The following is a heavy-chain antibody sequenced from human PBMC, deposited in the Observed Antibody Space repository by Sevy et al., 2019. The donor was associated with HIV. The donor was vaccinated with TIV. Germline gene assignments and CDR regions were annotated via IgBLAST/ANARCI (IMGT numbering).Heavy chain of an antibody. CDR3: ARVGSSWFDY. J-gene: IGHJ4*02. CDR1: GGSFSGYY. CDR2: INHSGST. Sequence: SETLSLTCAVYGGSFSGYYWSWIRQPPGKGLEWIGEINHSGSTNYNPSLKSRVTISVDTSKNQFSLKLSSVTAADTAVYYCARVGSSWFDYWGQGTVVTVSS. V-gene: IGHV4-34*01. D-gene: IGHD6-13*01.